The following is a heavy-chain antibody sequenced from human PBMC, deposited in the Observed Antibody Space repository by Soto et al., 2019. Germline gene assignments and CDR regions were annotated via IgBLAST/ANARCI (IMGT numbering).Heavy chain of an antibody. CDR3: ARGYSNYYYFDY. CDR2: IWYDGSNK. V-gene: IGHV3-33*01. D-gene: IGHD4-4*01. J-gene: IGHJ4*02. CDR1: GFTFSSYG. Sequence: QVQLVESGGGVVQPGRSLRLSCAASGFTFSSYGMHWVRQAPGKGLEWVAAIWYDGSNKYYADSVKGRFTISRDNSKNTLYLQMNSLRAEDTAVYYCARGYSNYYYFDYWGQGSLVTVSS.